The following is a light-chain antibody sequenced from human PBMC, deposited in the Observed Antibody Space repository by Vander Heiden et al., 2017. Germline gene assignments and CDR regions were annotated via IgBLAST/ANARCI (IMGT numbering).Light chain of an antibody. CDR2: TVS. Sequence: QSALTQPASVSGSPGQPITISCTGTSRDIADYKFVSWYQQHPGKAPKLILYTVSNRPSGVSNRFSGSKSGSTASLTISGLQTEDEADYYCSSYASSTTLVLFGGGTKLTVL. CDR3: SSYASSTTLVL. CDR1: SRDIADYKF. V-gene: IGLV2-14*03. J-gene: IGLJ2*01.